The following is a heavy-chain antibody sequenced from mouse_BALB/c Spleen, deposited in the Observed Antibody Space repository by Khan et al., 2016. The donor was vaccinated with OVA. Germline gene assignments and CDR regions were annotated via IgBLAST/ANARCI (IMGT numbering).Heavy chain of an antibody. CDR1: GYTFTNYG. Sequence: QIQLVQSGPELKKPGETVKISCKASGYTFTNYGINWVKQAPGNGLKWMGWINTYTGEPTYTDDFKGRFAFSLETSASTAFLQINNLKDEDTSTYFCTRPYDGYGYFDYWGQGSTFTVSS. V-gene: IGHV9-3-1*01. CDR3: TRPYDGYGYFDY. D-gene: IGHD2-3*01. CDR2: INTYTGEP. J-gene: IGHJ2*01.